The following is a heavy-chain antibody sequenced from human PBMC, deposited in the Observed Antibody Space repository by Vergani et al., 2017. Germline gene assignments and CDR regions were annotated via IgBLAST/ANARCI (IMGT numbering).Heavy chain of an antibody. V-gene: IGHV3-30*02. D-gene: IGHD3-9*01. J-gene: IGHJ4*02. CDR3: AKSPYDILTGYLDFDY. Sequence: QVQLVESGGGVVQPGGSLRLSCAPSGFTFSTYGMHWVRQAPGKGLEGLAFLRADGSNNYYADSVKGRFTISRDNSKNTLYLQMNSLRAEDPAVYYCAKSPYDILTGYLDFDYWGQGPLVAVSS. CDR1: GFTFSTYG. CDR2: LRADGSNN.